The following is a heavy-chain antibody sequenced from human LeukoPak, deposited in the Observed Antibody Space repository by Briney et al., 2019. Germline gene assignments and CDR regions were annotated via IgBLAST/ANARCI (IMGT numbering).Heavy chain of an antibody. V-gene: IGHV4-59*01. CDR1: GGSISSYY. CDR3: ARARCSGGSCYWSWFDP. J-gene: IGHJ5*02. CDR2: IYYSGST. Sequence: KPSETLSLTCTVSGGSISSYYWSWIRQPPGKGLEWIGYIYYSGSTNYNPSLKSRVTISVDTPKNQFSLKLSSVTAADTAVYYCARARCSGGSCYWSWFDPWGQGTLVTVSS. D-gene: IGHD2-15*01.